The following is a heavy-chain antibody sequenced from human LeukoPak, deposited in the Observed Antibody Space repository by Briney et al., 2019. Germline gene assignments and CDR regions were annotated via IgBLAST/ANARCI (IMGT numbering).Heavy chain of an antibody. V-gene: IGHV3-11*01. CDR1: GFTFSDYY. Sequence: GGSLRLSCAASGFTFSDYYMSWLRQAPGKGLEWVSYISSSGSTIYYADSVKGRFTISRDNAKNSLYLQMNSLRAEDTAVYYCARGPPLGAEVYAFDIWGQGTMVTVSS. J-gene: IGHJ3*02. D-gene: IGHD6-19*01. CDR2: ISSSGSTI. CDR3: ARGPPLGAEVYAFDI.